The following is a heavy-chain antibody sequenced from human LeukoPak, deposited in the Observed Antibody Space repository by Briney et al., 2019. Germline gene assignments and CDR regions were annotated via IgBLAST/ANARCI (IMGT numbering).Heavy chain of an antibody. V-gene: IGHV4-59*01. CDR1: GGSISSYF. CDR3: AREVKDYYYDSSGYFNY. CDR2: ISYSGST. J-gene: IGHJ4*02. Sequence: SETLSLTCTVSGGSISSYFWSWIRQPPGKGLEWIGYISYSGSTNYNPSLKSRVNISVDTSKNQFYLKLSSVTAADTAVYYCAREVKDYYYDSSGYFNYWGQGTLVTVSS. D-gene: IGHD3-22*01.